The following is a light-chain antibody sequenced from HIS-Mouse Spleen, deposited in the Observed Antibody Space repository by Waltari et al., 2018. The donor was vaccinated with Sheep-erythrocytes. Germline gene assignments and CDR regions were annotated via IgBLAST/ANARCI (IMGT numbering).Light chain of an antibody. J-gene: IGLJ3*02. V-gene: IGLV2-23*01. CDR3: CSYAGSSTPWV. CDR1: SSDVGSYNL. Sequence: QSALTQPASVSGSPGQSITISCTGTSSDVGSYNLVSWYQQHPGKAPKPLIYEGSKRPSGVSNRFSGSKSGNTASLTISGLQAEDEADYYCCSYAGSSTPWVFGGGTK. CDR2: EGS.